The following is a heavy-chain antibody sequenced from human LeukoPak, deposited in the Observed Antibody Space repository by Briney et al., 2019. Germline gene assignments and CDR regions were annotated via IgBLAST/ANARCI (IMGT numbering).Heavy chain of an antibody. J-gene: IGHJ2*01. Sequence: PSETLSLTCTVSGVSVSDGNYYWSWIRQPPGKGLEWIGYMFYAESTKYNPSLNSRVTISVDRSKNQVSLNLTSVTAADTAVYYCARVGTMSLWYFDLWGRGTLVTVSS. CDR3: ARVGTMSLWYFDL. D-gene: IGHD3-10*02. V-gene: IGHV4-61*01. CDR1: GVSVSDGNYY. CDR2: MFYAEST.